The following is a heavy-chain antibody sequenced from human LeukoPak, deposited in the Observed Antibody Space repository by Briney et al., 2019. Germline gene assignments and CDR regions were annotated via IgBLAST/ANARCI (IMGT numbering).Heavy chain of an antibody. J-gene: IGHJ4*02. Sequence: GGSLRLSCAASGFTVTSNYMSWVRQAPGKGLEWVSLIYIGGGSTTYYADSVKGRFTISEHSNTLYLQMNSLRPEDTAVYYCVRVAARGPFDYWGQGTLVTVSS. CDR3: VRVAARGPFDY. V-gene: IGHV3-53*04. D-gene: IGHD6-6*01. CDR1: GFTVTSNY. CDR2: IYIGGGSTT.